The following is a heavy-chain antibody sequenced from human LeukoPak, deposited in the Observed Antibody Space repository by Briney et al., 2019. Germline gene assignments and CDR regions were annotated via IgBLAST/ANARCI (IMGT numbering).Heavy chain of an antibody. V-gene: IGHV2-5*02. D-gene: IGHD3-16*01. CDR2: IFWDDAK. CDR1: GVSISSSNSY. J-gene: IGHJ4*02. CDR3: AHSLWGEFPYFDY. Sequence: TLSLTCTASGVSISSSNSYWGWIRQPPGKALEWLALIFWDDAKRYSPSLKSRLSITKDTSKNQVVLKMTNMDPVDTATYYCAHSLWGEFPYFDYWGQGTLVTVSS.